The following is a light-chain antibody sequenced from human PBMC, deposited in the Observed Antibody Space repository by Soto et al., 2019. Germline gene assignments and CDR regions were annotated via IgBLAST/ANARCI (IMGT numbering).Light chain of an antibody. CDR1: SNDVGGYNF. Sequence: QSALTQPASVSGSPGQSITISCTWSSNDVGGYNFVSWYQHHPGKVPKLIIYEVTNRPSGVSDRFSASKSVNTASLTISGLQAEDEADYYCSSYTATTNLYVVFGGGTKLTVL. V-gene: IGLV2-14*01. CDR3: SSYTATTNLYVV. J-gene: IGLJ2*01. CDR2: EVT.